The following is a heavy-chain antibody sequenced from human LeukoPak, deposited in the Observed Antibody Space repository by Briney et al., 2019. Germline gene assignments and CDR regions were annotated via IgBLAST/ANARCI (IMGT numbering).Heavy chain of an antibody. CDR2: IYSGGST. CDR3: ARGTHCSSTSCYDQFDY. V-gene: IGHV3-53*01. J-gene: IGHJ4*02. D-gene: IGHD2-2*01. CDR1: GFTVSSNY. Sequence: GGSLRLSCAASGFTVSSNYMNWFRQAPGKGLEWVSVIYSGGSTYYADSVKGRFIIFRDNSKNTLYLQMNSLRAEDTAVYYCARGTHCSSTSCYDQFDYWGQGTLVTVSS.